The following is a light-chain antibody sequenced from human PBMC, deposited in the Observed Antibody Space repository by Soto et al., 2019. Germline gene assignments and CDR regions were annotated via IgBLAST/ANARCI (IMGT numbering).Light chain of an antibody. CDR1: QTISSW. CDR3: QQYNSYST. J-gene: IGKJ5*01. CDR2: KAS. Sequence: DSQMTQYPSTLSASLGDRVTITFRSSQTISSWLAWYQQKPGKAPKLLIYKASSLESGVPSRFSGSGSGTEFTLTISSLQPDDFATYYCQQYNSYSTFGQGTRLEIK. V-gene: IGKV1-5*03.